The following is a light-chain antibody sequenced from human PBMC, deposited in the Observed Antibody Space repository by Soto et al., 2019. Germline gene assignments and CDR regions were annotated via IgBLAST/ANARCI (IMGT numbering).Light chain of an antibody. Sequence: QSALTQPASVSGSPGQSITISCTGSSSDVGSYNFVSWHQQHPGKAPKLMIYEGSKRPSGVSNRFSGSKSGNTASLTISGLQAEDEADYYCCSYAGSSTWVFGGETKLTVL. CDR3: CSYAGSSTWV. CDR1: SSDVGSYNF. CDR2: EGS. V-gene: IGLV2-23*01. J-gene: IGLJ3*02.